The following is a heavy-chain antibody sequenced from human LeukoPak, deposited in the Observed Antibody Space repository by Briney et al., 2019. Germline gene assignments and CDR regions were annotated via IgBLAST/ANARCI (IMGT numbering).Heavy chain of an antibody. CDR1: GGSVSSGSYY. D-gene: IGHD5-18*01. V-gene: IGHV4-61*01. CDR2: IHNSGST. CDR3: ARGHTAMVPFDP. J-gene: IGHJ5*02. Sequence: PSETLSLTCTVSGGSVSSGSYYWSWIRQPPGKGLEWIGFIHNSGSTKYNPSLMSRVTISVDTSKNQFSLKLSSVTAEDTAVYYCARGHTAMVPFDPWGQGTLVTVSS.